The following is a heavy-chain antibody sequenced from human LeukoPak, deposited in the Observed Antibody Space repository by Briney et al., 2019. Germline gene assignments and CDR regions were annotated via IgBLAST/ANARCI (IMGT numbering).Heavy chain of an antibody. CDR3: AKLGIGVVPSAMLGDYYFDY. J-gene: IGHJ4*02. CDR2: IYYSGST. D-gene: IGHD2-2*01. V-gene: IGHV4-59*08. Sequence: SETLSLTCTVSGGSISSYYWSWIRQPPGKGLEWIGYIYYSGSTKYNPSLKSRVTISVDTSKSQFSLKLTSVTAADTAVYYCAKLGIGVVPSAMLGDYYFDYWGQGTLVTVSS. CDR1: GGSISSYY.